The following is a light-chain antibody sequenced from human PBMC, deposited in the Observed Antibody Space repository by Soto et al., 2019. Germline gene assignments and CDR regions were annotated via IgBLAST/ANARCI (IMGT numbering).Light chain of an antibody. J-gene: IGLJ2*01. CDR2: EVS. CDR3: SAHVGSGI. V-gene: IGLV2-8*01. CDR1: SSDVASYNY. Sequence: QSALTQPPSASGSPGQSVTISCSGTSSDVASYNYVSWYQQHPGKAPKLIIYEVSKRPSGVPDRFSGSKSGDTASPTVSGLQAEDEADYYCSAHVGSGIFGGGTKVTVL.